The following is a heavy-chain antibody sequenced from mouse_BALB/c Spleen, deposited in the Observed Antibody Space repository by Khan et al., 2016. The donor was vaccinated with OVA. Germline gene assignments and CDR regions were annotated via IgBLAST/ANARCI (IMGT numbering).Heavy chain of an antibody. J-gene: IGHJ3*01. V-gene: IGHV5-6*01. D-gene: IGHD4-1*01. CDR1: GFTFSSYS. CDR3: AGHLTGSFTY. CDR2: ISSGGDYT. Sequence: EVELVESGGDLVKPGGSLKLSCAASGFTFSSYSMSWVLQTPDKRLEWVASISSGGDYTYYPDSVKGRFTISRDNAKNTMYLQLSDLKSEDTAMYYCAGHLTGSFTYWGQGTLVTVAA.